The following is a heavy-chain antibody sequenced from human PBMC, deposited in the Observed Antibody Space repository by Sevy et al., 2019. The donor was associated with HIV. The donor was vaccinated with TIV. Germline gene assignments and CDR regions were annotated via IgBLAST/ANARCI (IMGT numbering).Heavy chain of an antibody. V-gene: IGHV3-30*03. Sequence: GGSLKISCVGSGFTFRNFGVHWLRQAPGKGLEWLSVVSYDGSSKYYVDSVKGRFIVSRDNSKNTLYLQMNSLRTEDTAVYYCARGGSGDYYYYGVDVWGQRTTVTVSS. CDR1: GFTFRNFG. D-gene: IGHD3-10*01. J-gene: IGHJ6*02. CDR2: VSYDGSSK. CDR3: ARGGSGDYYYYGVDV.